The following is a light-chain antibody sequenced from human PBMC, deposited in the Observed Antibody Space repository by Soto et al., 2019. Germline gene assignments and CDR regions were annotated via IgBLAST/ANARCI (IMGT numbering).Light chain of an antibody. CDR3: REYSRYPYT. CDR2: RTS. CDR1: QSFSTW. Sequence: DVQMNQSPSTLSVSVGDRVTITCRASQSFSTWLAWYQQKPGKAPKLLICRTSSLKNGVPSRFSGSRSGTEFTLPITRLQPDDFATYYCREYSRYPYTFGQGTKLAIK. J-gene: IGKJ2*01. V-gene: IGKV1-5*03.